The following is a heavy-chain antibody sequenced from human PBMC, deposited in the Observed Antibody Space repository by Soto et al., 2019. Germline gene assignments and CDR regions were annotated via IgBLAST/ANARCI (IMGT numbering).Heavy chain of an antibody. CDR1: GGSINNGFHY. J-gene: IGHJ4*02. Sequence: QLQLQESGPGLVKPSETLSLPCTVSGGSINNGFHYWGWIRQPPGKGLEYIGSQYYSGSNYYNPALQRRVAICIDQSKNQFALKLSSVTAADTSVYFCARGDDFDGNDYFDYWGQGALGTVSS. V-gene: IGHV4-39*01. D-gene: IGHD1-1*01. CDR3: ARGDDFDGNDYFDY. CDR2: QYYSGSN.